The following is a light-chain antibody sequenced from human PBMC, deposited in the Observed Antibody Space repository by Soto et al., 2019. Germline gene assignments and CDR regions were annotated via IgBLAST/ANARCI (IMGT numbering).Light chain of an antibody. Sequence: QSVLTQPASVSGSPGQSITISCTGTSSDVGSHNFVSWYQQRPGKAPKLMIFEVTKRPSGVSSRFSGSKSGNTASLTISGLQAEDEADYYCSSFTISRNTVIFGGGTQLTVL. CDR1: SSDVGSHNF. CDR3: SSFTISRNTVI. J-gene: IGLJ2*01. V-gene: IGLV2-14*02. CDR2: EVT.